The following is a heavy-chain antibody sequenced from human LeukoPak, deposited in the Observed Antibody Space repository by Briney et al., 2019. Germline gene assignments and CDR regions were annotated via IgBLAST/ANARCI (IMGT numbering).Heavy chain of an antibody. CDR3: ARGGYGDLFDY. CDR2: ISSSSSYI. Sequence: GGSLRLSCAASGFTFSIYSMNWVRQAPGKGLEWVSYISSSSSYIYYADSVKGRFTISRDNAKNSLYLQMNSLRAEDTALYYCARGGYGDLFDYWGQGTLVTVSS. J-gene: IGHJ4*02. CDR1: GFTFSIYS. D-gene: IGHD4-17*01. V-gene: IGHV3-21*05.